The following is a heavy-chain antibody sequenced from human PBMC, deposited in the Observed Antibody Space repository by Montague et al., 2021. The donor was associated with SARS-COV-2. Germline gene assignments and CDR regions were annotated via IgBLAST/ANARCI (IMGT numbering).Heavy chain of an antibody. J-gene: IGHJ6*02. V-gene: IGHV3-33*01. CDR1: GFNFRTYG. CDR3: ARDGSLVRGGYFNYDMDV. CDR2: IWYDGSNK. D-gene: IGHD3-10*01. Sequence: SLRLSCAASGFNFRTYGMHWVRQAPGKGLEWVAVIWYDGSNKDYADSVKGRFTIPRDNFQNTLYLLMNNLRAEDTAVYYCARDGSLVRGGYFNYDMDVWGQGTTVTVS.